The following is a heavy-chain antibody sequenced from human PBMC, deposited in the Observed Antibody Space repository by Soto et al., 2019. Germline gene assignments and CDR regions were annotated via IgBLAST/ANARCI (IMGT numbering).Heavy chain of an antibody. J-gene: IGHJ6*02. CDR3: AKALGDYVYYYYGMDV. Sequence: GGPLRLSCAASGFTFSSYAMSWVRQAPGKGLEWVSAISGSGGSTYYADSVKGRFTISRDNSKNTLYLQMNSLRAEDTAVYYCAKALGDYVYYYYGMDVWGQGTTVTVSS. CDR2: ISGSGGST. V-gene: IGHV3-23*01. D-gene: IGHD4-17*01. CDR1: GFTFSSYA.